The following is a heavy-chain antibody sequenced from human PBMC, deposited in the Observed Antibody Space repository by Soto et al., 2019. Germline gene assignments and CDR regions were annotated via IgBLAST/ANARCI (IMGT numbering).Heavy chain of an antibody. Sequence: QVQLQESGPGLVKPSGTLSLTCAVSGGSISSTNWWNWVRQPPGKGLEWIGEIDHSGSTNYNPSLKSRVTMSVGKPKNQSALKLSSVTAADTAVYYCVRDSGNGWKDYWGQGTLVTVSS. V-gene: IGHV4-4*02. J-gene: IGHJ4*02. CDR2: IDHSGST. CDR1: GGSISSTNW. CDR3: VRDSGNGWKDY. D-gene: IGHD6-19*01.